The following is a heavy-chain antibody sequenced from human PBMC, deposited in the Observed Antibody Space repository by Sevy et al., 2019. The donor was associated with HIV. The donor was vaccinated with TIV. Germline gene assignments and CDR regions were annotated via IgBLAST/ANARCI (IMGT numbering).Heavy chain of an antibody. V-gene: IGHV3-48*02. CDR2: ISSHGSTL. CDR1: GFTFSRYS. D-gene: IGHD3-22*01. J-gene: IGHJ5*02. Sequence: GGSLRLSCAASGFTFSRYSMNWVRQAPGKALEWVSYISSHGSTLYYADSVKGRFTISRDNAENSLYLQMNSLRDEDTAVYYCARDDSSGYYLNYFDPWGQGTLVTVSS. CDR3: ARDDSSGYYLNYFDP.